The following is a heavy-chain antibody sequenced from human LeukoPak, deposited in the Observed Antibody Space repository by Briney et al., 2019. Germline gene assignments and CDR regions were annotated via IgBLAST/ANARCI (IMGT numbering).Heavy chain of an antibody. CDR2: ISYDGSNK. Sequence: GGSLRLSCAASGFTFSSYSMNWVRQAPGKGLEWVAVISYDGSNKYYADSVKGRFTISRDNSKNTLYLQMNSLRAEDTALYYCARPPVSSPHFDYWRQGTLVTVSS. V-gene: IGHV3-30*03. CDR3: ARPPVSSPHFDY. D-gene: IGHD2-8*01. J-gene: IGHJ4*02. CDR1: GFTFSSYS.